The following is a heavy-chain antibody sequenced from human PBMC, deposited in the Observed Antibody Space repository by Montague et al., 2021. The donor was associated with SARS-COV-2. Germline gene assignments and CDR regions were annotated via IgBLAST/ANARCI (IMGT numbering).Heavy chain of an antibody. CDR1: GGSITNYY. Sequence: SETSLTCTVSGGSITNYYWSWIRQSPEKGLEWIGYIYNRESTNYNPSLTSRVTMSVDTSKNQFSLNLTSVTAADTAVYYCARGGVVWTFDYWGRGVLVTVSS. V-gene: IGHV4-59*01. J-gene: IGHJ4*02. CDR2: IYNREST. D-gene: IGHD3-3*01. CDR3: ARGGVVWTFDY.